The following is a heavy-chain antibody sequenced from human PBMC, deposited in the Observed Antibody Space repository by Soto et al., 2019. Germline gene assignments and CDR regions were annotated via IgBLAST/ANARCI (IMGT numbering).Heavy chain of an antibody. D-gene: IGHD6-13*01. V-gene: IGHV1-3*01. Sequence: GASVKVSCKASGYTFTSYAMHWVRQAPGQRLEWMGWINAGNGNTKYSQKFQGRVTITRDTSASTAYMELSSLRSEDTAVYYCATARIVGIAAAGWFDPWGQGTLVTVSS. CDR2: INAGNGNT. J-gene: IGHJ5*02. CDR1: GYTFTSYA. CDR3: ATARIVGIAAAGWFDP.